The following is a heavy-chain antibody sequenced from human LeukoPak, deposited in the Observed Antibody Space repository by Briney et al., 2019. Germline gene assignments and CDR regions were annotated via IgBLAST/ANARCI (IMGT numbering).Heavy chain of an antibody. D-gene: IGHD2-21*02. Sequence: PGGSLRLSCAASGFTFSKYWMLWVRQAPGKGLESVSRINTDGTVTTYADSVKGRFTISRDNAKNTLYLQMNSLRGEDTAVYYCARELPREVTLDYWGQGTLVTVSS. CDR1: GFTFSKYW. J-gene: IGHJ4*01. CDR2: INTDGTVT. V-gene: IGHV3-74*01. CDR3: ARELPREVTLDY.